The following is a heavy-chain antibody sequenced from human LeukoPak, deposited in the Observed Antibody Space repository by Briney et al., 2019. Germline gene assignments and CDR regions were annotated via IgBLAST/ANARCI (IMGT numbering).Heavy chain of an antibody. CDR3: VREAGYCAPVCVKTNWFDP. V-gene: IGHV3-23*01. J-gene: IGHJ5*02. CDR2: ISNGKT. CDR1: GFPFSSHA. Sequence: GSLRLSCAASGFPFSSHAMRWVRQPPGKGLEWVAAISNGKTYYADSVRGRFAISRDDSTNTVYLHMNRLRDEDTALYHCVREAGYCAPVCVKTNWFDPWGQGTLVTVSS. D-gene: IGHD2-15*01.